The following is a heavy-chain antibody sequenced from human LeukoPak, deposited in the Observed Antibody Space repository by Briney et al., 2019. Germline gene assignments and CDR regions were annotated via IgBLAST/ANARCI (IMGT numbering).Heavy chain of an antibody. Sequence: SETLPLTCTVSGGSISGYYWSWIRQPPGKGLEWIGYIYYNGSTNYNPSLKSRVTISVDTSKNQFSLKLSSVTAADTAVYYCARSDGWSRGRFDYWGQGTLVTVSS. CDR2: IYYNGST. V-gene: IGHV4-59*08. J-gene: IGHJ4*02. CDR1: GGSISGYY. D-gene: IGHD6-19*01. CDR3: ARSDGWSRGRFDY.